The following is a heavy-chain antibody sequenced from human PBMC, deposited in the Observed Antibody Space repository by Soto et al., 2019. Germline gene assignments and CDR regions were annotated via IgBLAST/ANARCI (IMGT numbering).Heavy chain of an antibody. CDR3: AREKGYISGPKHFDY. D-gene: IGHD5-12*01. Sequence: SETLSLSCTVSGASISSGDYFWSWIRQSPGKGLEWIGYIYDSGSSYYNPSLKSRVTMSVDTSKNQFSLKLRSVTAADTAVYYCAREKGYISGPKHFDYWVQGTLVTVSS. V-gene: IGHV4-30-4*01. CDR1: GASISSGDYF. J-gene: IGHJ4*02. CDR2: IYDSGSS.